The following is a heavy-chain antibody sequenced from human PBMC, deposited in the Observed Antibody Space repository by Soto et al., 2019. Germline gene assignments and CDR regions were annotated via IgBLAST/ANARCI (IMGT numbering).Heavy chain of an antibody. CDR3: STGRSTYGLES. V-gene: IGHV3-15*01. CDR2: IKSITDGGTT. CDR1: AFSFTNAW. Sequence: PGWSLRLSCVASAFSFTNAWMSLVRQAPGKGLEWVGRIKSITDGGTTDYAAPVKGRFTISRDDSNNTLYLQMNSLKTEDTAVYYCSTGRSTYGLESWGQGTLVTVSS. J-gene: IGHJ4*02. D-gene: IGHD5-18*01.